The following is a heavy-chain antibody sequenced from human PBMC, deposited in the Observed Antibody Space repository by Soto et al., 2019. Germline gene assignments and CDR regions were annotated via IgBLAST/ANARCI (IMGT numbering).Heavy chain of an antibody. J-gene: IGHJ3*02. CDR1: GFTFDDYT. D-gene: IGHD6-19*01. CDR3: AKDITVTRYSSGWYAFDI. V-gene: IGHV3-43*01. CDR2: ISWVGGST. Sequence: GGSLRLSCAASGFTFDDYTMHWVRQAPGKGLEWVSLISWVGGSTYYADSVKGRFTISRDNCKNTLYLQMNSLRTEDTALYYCAKDITVTRYSSGWYAFDIWGQGTMVTVSS.